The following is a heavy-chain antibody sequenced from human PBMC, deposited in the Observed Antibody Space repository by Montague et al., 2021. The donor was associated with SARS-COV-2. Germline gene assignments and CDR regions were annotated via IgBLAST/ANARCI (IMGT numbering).Heavy chain of an antibody. CDR2: IYTSGST. D-gene: IGHD3-10*01. CDR1: GGSISSYY. V-gene: IGHV4-4*07. Sequence: SETLSLTCTVSGGSISSYYWSWIRQPAGKGLEWIGRIYTSGSTNYNLSLKSRVTMSVDTSKNQFSLKLSSVTAADTAVYYCARDNPVLWFGETYAFDLWGQGTRVTVSS. J-gene: IGHJ3*01. CDR3: ARDNPVLWFGETYAFDL.